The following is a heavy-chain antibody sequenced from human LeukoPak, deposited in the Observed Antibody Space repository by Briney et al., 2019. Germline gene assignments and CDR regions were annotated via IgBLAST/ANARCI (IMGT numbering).Heavy chain of an antibody. V-gene: IGHV4-59*08. D-gene: IGHD6-19*01. CDR3: ATWGIAVAGTFGY. CDR2: IYYSGST. Sequence: KPSETLSLTCTVSGGFISSSHWSWIRQPTGKGLEWIGYIYYSGSTNYNPSFKGRVAISVDTSKNLFSLKLSSVTAADTAVYYCATWGIAVAGTFGYWGQGTLVTVST. CDR1: GGFISSSH. J-gene: IGHJ4*02.